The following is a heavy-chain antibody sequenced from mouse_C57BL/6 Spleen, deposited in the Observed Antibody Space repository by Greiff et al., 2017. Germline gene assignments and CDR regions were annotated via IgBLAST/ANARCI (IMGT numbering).Heavy chain of an antibody. CDR1: GFTFSDYG. Sequence: EVQRVESGGGLVKPGGSLKLSCAASGFTFSDYGMHWVRQAPEKGLEWVAYISSGSSTIYYADTVKGRFTISRDNAKNTLFLQMTSLRSEDTAMYYWARPDSNCGGGAMDYWGQGTSVTVSS. J-gene: IGHJ4*01. CDR2: ISSGSSTI. D-gene: IGHD2-5*01. V-gene: IGHV5-17*01. CDR3: ARPDSNCGGGAMDY.